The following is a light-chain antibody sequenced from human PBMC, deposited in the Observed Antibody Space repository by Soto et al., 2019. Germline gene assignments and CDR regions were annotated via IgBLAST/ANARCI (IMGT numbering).Light chain of an antibody. Sequence: QSVLTQPPSVSGAPGQRVTISCTGSSSNIGAGYDVHWYQQRPGTAPKLLIYGNNERPSGVPDRFSGSKSGTSASLAISGLQSEDEADYYCAAWDDSLNGYVFGTGTKVTVL. CDR2: GNN. CDR3: AAWDDSLNGYV. J-gene: IGLJ1*01. CDR1: SSNIGAGYD. V-gene: IGLV1-40*01.